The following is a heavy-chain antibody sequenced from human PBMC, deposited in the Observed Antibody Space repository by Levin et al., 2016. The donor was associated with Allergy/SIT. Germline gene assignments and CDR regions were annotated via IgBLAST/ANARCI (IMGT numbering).Heavy chain of an antibody. CDR2: IYYSGST. CDR3: ARGGDSSGYYTIDY. Sequence: WIRQPPGKGLEWIGYIYYSGSTYYNPSLKSRVTISVDTSKNQFSLKLSSVTAADTAVYYCARGGDSSGYYTIDYWGQGTLVTVSS. J-gene: IGHJ4*02. D-gene: IGHD3-22*01. V-gene: IGHV4-31*02.